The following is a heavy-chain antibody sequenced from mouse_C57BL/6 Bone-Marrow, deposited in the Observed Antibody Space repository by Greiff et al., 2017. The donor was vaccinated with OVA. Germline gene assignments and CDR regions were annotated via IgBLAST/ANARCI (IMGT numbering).Heavy chain of an antibody. CDR2: ISDGGSYT. CDR1: GFTFSSYA. Sequence: EVQGVESGGGLVKPGGSLKLSCAASGFTFSSYAMSWVRQTPEKRLEWVATISDGGSYTYYPDNVKGRFTISRDNAKNNLYLQMSHLKSEDTAMYYCARGVYYAMDYWGQGTSVTVSS. J-gene: IGHJ4*01. CDR3: ARGVYYAMDY. V-gene: IGHV5-4*01.